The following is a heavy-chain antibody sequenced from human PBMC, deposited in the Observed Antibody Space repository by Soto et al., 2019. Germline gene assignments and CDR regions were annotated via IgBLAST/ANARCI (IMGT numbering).Heavy chain of an antibody. CDR1: GFTFSTYA. CDR3: AKDQLGHIVLRYFDWLLPIDY. Sequence: PGGSLRLSCAASGFTFSTYAVNWVRQAPGKGLECVSGLSGGGSTYYADSVKGRFTISRDNSKNTLYLQMNSLRVEDTAVYYCAKDQLGHIVLRYFDWLLPIDYWGQGTLVTVSS. V-gene: IGHV3-23*01. D-gene: IGHD3-9*01. J-gene: IGHJ4*02. CDR2: LSGGGST.